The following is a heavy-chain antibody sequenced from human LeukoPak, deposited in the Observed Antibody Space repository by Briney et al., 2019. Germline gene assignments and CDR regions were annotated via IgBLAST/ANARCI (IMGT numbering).Heavy chain of an antibody. CDR2: ISGSGGST. CDR1: GFTFSYYA. V-gene: IGHV3-23*01. CDR3: SKQWYYFEY. Sequence: PGGSLRLSCAASGFTFSYYAMSWVRQAPGKGLEWVSEISGSGGSTYYADSVKGRFIISRDNSKNTLYLQMNSLRAEDTAVYYCSKQWYYFEYWGQGTLVTVSS. J-gene: IGHJ4*02. D-gene: IGHD6-19*01.